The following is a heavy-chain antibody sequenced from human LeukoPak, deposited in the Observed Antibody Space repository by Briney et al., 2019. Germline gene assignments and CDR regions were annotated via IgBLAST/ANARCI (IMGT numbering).Heavy chain of an antibody. Sequence: GGSLRLSCAASGFAFGDFWMSCVRQTPGKGLESVANIKQDGSAKEYVDSVKGRFTISRDDAKNSLYLQMNNLREDDTGVYYCPRERREGLWFGELFRYQYCGLDVWGQGTTVIVSS. J-gene: IGHJ6*02. D-gene: IGHD3-10*01. CDR3: PRERREGLWFGELFRYQYCGLDV. CDR2: IKQDGSAK. V-gene: IGHV3-7*01. CDR1: GFAFGDFW.